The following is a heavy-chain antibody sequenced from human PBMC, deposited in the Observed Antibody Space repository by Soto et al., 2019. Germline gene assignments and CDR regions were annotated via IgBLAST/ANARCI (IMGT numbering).Heavy chain of an antibody. CDR3: AREGRHLSYGDYFYEPGLAGGYYYYGMDV. CDR2: ISYDGSNK. Sequence: GGSLRLSCAASGFTFSSYAMHWVRQAPGKGLEWVAVISYDGSNKYYADSVKGRFTISRDNSKNTLYLQMNSLRAEDTAVYYCAREGRHLSYGDYFYEPGLAGGYYYYGMDVWGQGTTVTVSS. D-gene: IGHD4-17*01. V-gene: IGHV3-30-3*01. J-gene: IGHJ6*02. CDR1: GFTFSSYA.